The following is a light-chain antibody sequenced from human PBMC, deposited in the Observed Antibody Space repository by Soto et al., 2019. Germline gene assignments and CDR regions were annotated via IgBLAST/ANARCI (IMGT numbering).Light chain of an antibody. CDR3: CTYTSSSTHV. J-gene: IGLJ1*01. CDR2: DVN. Sequence: QSALTQPASVSGSPGQSITISCTGTSSDVGGYNFVSWYQQHPGKVPKLMIFDVNRRPSGVSDRFSGSKSGNTASLTISGLQAEDEGDYYCCTYTSSSTHVFGSGTKLTVL. V-gene: IGLV2-14*03. CDR1: SSDVGGYNF.